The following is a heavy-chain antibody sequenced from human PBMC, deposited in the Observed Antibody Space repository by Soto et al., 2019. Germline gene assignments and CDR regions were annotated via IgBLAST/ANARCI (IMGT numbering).Heavy chain of an antibody. CDR1: GFTFSDYY. D-gene: IGHD3-3*01. V-gene: IGHV3-11*01. CDR2: ISSSGSTI. J-gene: IGHJ4*02. Sequence: QVQLVESGGGLVKPGGSLRLSCAASGFTFSDYYMSWIRQAPGKGLEWVSYISSSGSTIYYADSVKGRFTISRDNAKNXLXXQMNRLRAEDTAVYYCARYTYYDFWSGYYSRVFDYWGQGTLVTVSS. CDR3: ARYTYYDFWSGYYSRVFDY.